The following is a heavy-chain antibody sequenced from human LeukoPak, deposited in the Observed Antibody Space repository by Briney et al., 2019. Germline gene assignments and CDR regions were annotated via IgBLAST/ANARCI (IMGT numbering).Heavy chain of an antibody. CDR2: INHSGST. D-gene: IGHD1-1*01. Sequence: SETLSLTCAVYGGSFSGYYWSWIRQPPGKGLEWIGEINHSGSTNYNPSLKSRVTISVDTSKNQFSLKLSSVTAADTAAYYCARTISPNDWFDPWGQGTLVTVSS. CDR3: ARTISPNDWFDP. CDR1: GGSFSGYY. V-gene: IGHV4-34*01. J-gene: IGHJ5*02.